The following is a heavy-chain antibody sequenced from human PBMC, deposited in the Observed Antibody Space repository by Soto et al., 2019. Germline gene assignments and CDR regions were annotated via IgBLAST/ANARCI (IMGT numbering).Heavy chain of an antibody. CDR2: SRSKANRFTT. J-gene: IGHJ3*02. Sequence: EVQLVESGGGLVQPGGSLRLSCATSGFTFSDHYMDWFRQAPRKGLEWVGRSRSKANRFTTQYAPSVEGRFTMSRDGSKASLYLQMNSLKIEDTAVYYCARGFNSFDIWGQGTMVTVSS. CDR3: ARGFNSFDI. V-gene: IGHV3-72*01. CDR1: GFTFSDHY.